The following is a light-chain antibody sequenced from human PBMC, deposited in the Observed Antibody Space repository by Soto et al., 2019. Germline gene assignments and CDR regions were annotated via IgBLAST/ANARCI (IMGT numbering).Light chain of an antibody. J-gene: IGLJ1*01. Sequence: QSVLTQPPSASGSPGQSVTISCAGTSSDVGAFNYVSWYQQLPGKAPKLMIYEVTKRPSGVPDRFSGSKSGNTASLTVSGLQAEDEADYYCSSPTPGSLYVFGSGTKLTVL. CDR3: SSPTPGSLYV. CDR2: EVT. CDR1: SSDVGAFNY. V-gene: IGLV2-8*01.